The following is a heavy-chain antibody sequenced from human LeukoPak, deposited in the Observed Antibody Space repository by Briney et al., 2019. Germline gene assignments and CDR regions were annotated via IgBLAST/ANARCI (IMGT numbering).Heavy chain of an antibody. CDR3: ARGYRSSWYQVDY. V-gene: IGHV4-61*01. CDR2: IYYNGNT. D-gene: IGHD6-13*01. J-gene: IGHJ4*02. Sequence: SETLSLTCTVSGGSVSSGSYFWSWIRQPPGKGLEWIGFIYYNGNTNSSPSLKSRVTISVDTSKSRFSLKLTSVTAADTAVYYCARGYRSSWYQVDYWGRGTLVTVSS. CDR1: GGSVSSGSYF.